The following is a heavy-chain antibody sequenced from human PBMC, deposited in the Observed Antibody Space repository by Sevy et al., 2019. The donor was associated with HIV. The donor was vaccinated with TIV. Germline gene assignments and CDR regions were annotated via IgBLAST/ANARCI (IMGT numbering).Heavy chain of an antibody. CDR3: ATHTGVVAASRVFVY. J-gene: IGHJ4*02. V-gene: IGHV3-72*01. CDR2: TRNKADGYTT. Sequence: GGSLRLSCVASGFTFSDHYMEWVRQAPGKGLEWVGRTRNKADGYTTEYAASVKGRFTISRDESKNSLYVQMNSLKTEDTAVYYCATHTGVVAASRVFVYWGQGTLVTDSS. CDR1: GFTFSDHY. D-gene: IGHD2-2*01.